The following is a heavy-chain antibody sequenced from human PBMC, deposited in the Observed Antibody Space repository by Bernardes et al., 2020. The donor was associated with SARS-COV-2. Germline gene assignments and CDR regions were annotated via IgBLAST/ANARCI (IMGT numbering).Heavy chain of an antibody. D-gene: IGHD3-3*01. Sequence: VKVSCKVSGYTLTELSMHWVRQAPGKGLEWMGGFDPEDGETIYAQKFQGRVTMTEDTSTDTAYMELSSLRSEDTAVYYCATHRFLEWFKDYYYGMDVWGQGTTVTVSS. CDR3: ATHRFLEWFKDYYYGMDV. CDR1: GYTLTELS. V-gene: IGHV1-24*01. CDR2: FDPEDGET. J-gene: IGHJ6*02.